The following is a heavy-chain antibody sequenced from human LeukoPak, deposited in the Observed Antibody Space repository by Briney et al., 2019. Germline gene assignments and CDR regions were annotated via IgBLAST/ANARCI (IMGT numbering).Heavy chain of an antibody. CDR3: AHRPSARSSPNFDY. CDR1: GFSLSTSGVG. D-gene: IGHD6-19*01. J-gene: IGHJ4*02. Sequence: SGPTLANPTQPLTLTSTFSGFSLSTSGVGVGWIRQPPAKALEWLALIYWDDDKRYSPSLKSRLTITKDTSKNQVVLTMTNMDPVDTATYYCAHRPSARSSPNFDYWGQGTLVTVSS. CDR2: IYWDDDK. V-gene: IGHV2-5*02.